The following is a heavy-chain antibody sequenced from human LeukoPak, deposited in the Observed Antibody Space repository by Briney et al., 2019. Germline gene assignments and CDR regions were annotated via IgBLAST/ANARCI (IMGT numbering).Heavy chain of an antibody. D-gene: IGHD2-2*01. CDR3: ARVGYCSTTSCYWRAFDY. CDR2: INQDGSEQ. J-gene: IGHJ4*02. CDR1: GFTFSSHW. V-gene: IGHV3-7*01. Sequence: GGSLRLSCAASGFTFSSHWMSWVRQAPGKGLEWVANINQDGSEQYYVDSVKGRFTISRDNAKNSLYLQMNSLRAKDTAVYYCARVGYCSTTSCYWRAFDYWGQGTLVTVSS.